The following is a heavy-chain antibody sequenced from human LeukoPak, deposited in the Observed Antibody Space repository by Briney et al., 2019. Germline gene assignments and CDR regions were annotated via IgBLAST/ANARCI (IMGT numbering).Heavy chain of an antibody. CDR1: GFTFSSYA. V-gene: IGHV3-23*01. CDR3: AKWKYSNSGIDDY. Sequence: GGSLRLSCAASGFTFSSYAMSWVRQAPGKGLEWVSAISGSGGSTYYADSVKGRFTISGDNSKNTLYLQMNSLRAEDTAVYYCAKWKYSNSGIDDYWGQGTLVTVSS. D-gene: IGHD6-6*01. CDR2: ISGSGGST. J-gene: IGHJ4*02.